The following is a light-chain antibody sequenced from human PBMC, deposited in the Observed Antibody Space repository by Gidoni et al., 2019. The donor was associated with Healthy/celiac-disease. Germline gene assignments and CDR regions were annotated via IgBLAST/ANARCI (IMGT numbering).Light chain of an antibody. CDR2: AAS. Sequence: DIQMTQSPSSLSSSVGDRVTITCRASQSISSYLNWYQQKPGKDPKLLIYAASSLQSGVPSRFSGSGSGTYFTLTISSLQPEDFATYYCQQSYSTPPWTFGQGTKVEIK. V-gene: IGKV1-39*01. CDR1: QSISSY. CDR3: QQSYSTPPWT. J-gene: IGKJ1*01.